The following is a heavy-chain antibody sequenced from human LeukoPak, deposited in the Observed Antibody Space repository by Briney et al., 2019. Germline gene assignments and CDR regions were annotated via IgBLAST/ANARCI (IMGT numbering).Heavy chain of an antibody. CDR3: VRQNSDYYYYYLDV. D-gene: IGHD1-7*01. Sequence: PSETLSLTCTVSGGSLSSSSSYWAWVRQPPGRGREWIGSVYYSGTTYYNTSLESRVTISEDTSRNRFSLMLSSVTAADTAVYYCVRQNSDYYYYYLDVWGEGTTVIVSS. CDR1: GGSLSSSSSY. CDR2: VYYSGTT. J-gene: IGHJ6*03. V-gene: IGHV4-39*01.